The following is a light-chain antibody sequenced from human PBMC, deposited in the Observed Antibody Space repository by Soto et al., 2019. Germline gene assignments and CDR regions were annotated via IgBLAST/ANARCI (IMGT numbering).Light chain of an antibody. CDR3: TSFTSSSTYV. J-gene: IGLJ1*01. CDR2: DVS. Sequence: QSALTQPASVSGSPGQSITISCTGTSSDIGSYNYVSWYQQHPGKAPKLMIYDVSNRPSGVSNRFSGSKSGNTASLIISGLPAEDEADYYCTSFTSSSTYVFGAGTKLTVL. V-gene: IGLV2-14*01. CDR1: SSDIGSYNY.